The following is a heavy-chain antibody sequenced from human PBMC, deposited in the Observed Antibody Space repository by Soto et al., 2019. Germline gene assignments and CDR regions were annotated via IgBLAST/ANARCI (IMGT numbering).Heavy chain of an antibody. CDR3: ARSSRYYYDSSGYYNNYYGMDV. V-gene: IGHV1-69*06. D-gene: IGHD3-22*01. CDR2: IIPIFGTA. CDR1: GGTFSSYA. Sequence: QVQLVQSGAEVKKPGSSVKVSCKASGGTFSSYAISWVRQAPGQGLEWMGGIIPIFGTANYAQKFQGRVTITADKSTSTAYMELSSLRSEDSAVYYCARSSRYYYDSSGYYNNYYGMDVWGQGTTVTVSS. J-gene: IGHJ6*02.